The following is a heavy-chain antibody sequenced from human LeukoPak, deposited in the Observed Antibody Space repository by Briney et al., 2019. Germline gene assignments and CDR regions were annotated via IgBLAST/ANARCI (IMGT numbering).Heavy chain of an antibody. V-gene: IGHV3-33*01. CDR3: SRGDLLD. CDR2: IWYEADKE. J-gene: IGHJ4*02. CDR1: GFTFSSYG. Sequence: GGSLRLSCAASGFTFSSYGMHWVRQAPGKGLEWVAIIWYEADKEFYGDSVKGRFTISRDNANNSLYLQMNSLRAEDTALYYCSRGDLLDWGQGTLVTVSS. D-gene: IGHD2/OR15-2a*01.